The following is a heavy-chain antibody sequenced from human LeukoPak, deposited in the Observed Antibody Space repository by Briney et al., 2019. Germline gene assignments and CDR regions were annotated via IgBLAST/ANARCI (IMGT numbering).Heavy chain of an antibody. V-gene: IGHV3-30*18. J-gene: IGHJ4*02. Sequence: GGSLRLSCAASGFTFSSYGMHWVRQAPGKGLEWVAVISYDGSNKYYADSVKGRFTISRDNSKNTLYLQMNSLRAEDTAVYYCAKDNWYDSTAAEFDYWGQGTLVTVSS. CDR1: GFTFSSYG. CDR3: AKDNWYDSTAAEFDY. D-gene: IGHD1-20*01. CDR2: ISYDGSNK.